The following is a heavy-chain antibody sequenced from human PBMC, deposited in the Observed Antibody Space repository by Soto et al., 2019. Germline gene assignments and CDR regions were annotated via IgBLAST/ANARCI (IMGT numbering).Heavy chain of an antibody. J-gene: IGHJ4*02. V-gene: IGHV5-51*01. Sequence: PGESLKISCKGSGYSFTSYWIGWVRQMPGKGLEWMGIIYPGDSDTRYSPSFQGQVTISADKSISTAYLQWSSLKASDTAMYYCARARGYCSGGSCYFVYFDYWGQGTLVTAPQ. D-gene: IGHD2-15*01. CDR1: GYSFTSYW. CDR3: ARARGYCSGGSCYFVYFDY. CDR2: IYPGDSDT.